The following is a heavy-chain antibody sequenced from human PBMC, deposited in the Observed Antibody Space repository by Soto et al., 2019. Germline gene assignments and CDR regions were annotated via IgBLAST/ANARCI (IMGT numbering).Heavy chain of an antibody. CDR1: GFTFSSYS. CDR3: ARAPDYDDSCCYWAS. Sequence: EVQLVESGGGLVKPGGSLRLSCAASGFTFSSYSMNWVRQAPGKGLEWVSSISSSSSYIYYADSVKGRFTISRDNAKNSLYLQMTSLTAEDTAVYYCARAPDYDDSCCYWASWGQGTLVTVSS. V-gene: IGHV3-21*01. CDR2: ISSSSSYI. J-gene: IGHJ5*02. D-gene: IGHD3-22*01.